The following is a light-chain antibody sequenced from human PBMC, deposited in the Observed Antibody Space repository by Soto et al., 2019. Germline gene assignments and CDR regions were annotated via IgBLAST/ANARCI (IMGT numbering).Light chain of an antibody. J-gene: IGLJ1*01. CDR1: ITDIGAYNY. CDR3: SSYTSSITPYV. Sequence: LTQPASVSGSPGQSITISCTGTITDIGAYNYVSWYQQHPGKAPKLLIYGVSSRPSGVSNRFSGSKSGNAAYLTISGLQADDEAEYYCSSYTSSITPYVFGTGTKVTVL. CDR2: GVS. V-gene: IGLV2-14*01.